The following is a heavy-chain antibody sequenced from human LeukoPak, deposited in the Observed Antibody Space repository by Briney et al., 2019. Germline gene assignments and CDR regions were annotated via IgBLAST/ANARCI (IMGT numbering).Heavy chain of an antibody. CDR2: IIPIFGTA. CDR1: GGTFSSYA. D-gene: IGHD5-24*01. CDR3: ARDKGDGDAFDI. J-gene: IGHJ3*02. V-gene: IGHV1-69*05. Sequence: SVKVSCKASGGTFSSYAISWVRQAPGQGLEWMGGIIPIFGTANYAQKFQGRVTITTDESTSTAYMEPSSLRSKDTAVYYCARDKGDGDAFDIWGQGTMVTVSS.